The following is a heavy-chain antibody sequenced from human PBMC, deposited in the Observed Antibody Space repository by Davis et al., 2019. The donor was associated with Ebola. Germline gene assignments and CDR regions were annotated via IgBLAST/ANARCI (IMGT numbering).Heavy chain of an antibody. CDR3: AGYSSSSSDLYYYYGMDV. D-gene: IGHD6-6*01. CDR1: GGSISSGGYY. J-gene: IGHJ6*02. CDR2: IYYSGST. V-gene: IGHV4-31*03. Sequence: MPSETLSLTCTVSGGSISSGGYYWSWIRQHPGKGLEWIGYIYYSGSTYYNPSLKSRVTISVDTSKNQFSLKLSSVTAADTAVYYCAGYSSSSSDLYYYYGMDVRGQGTTVTVSS.